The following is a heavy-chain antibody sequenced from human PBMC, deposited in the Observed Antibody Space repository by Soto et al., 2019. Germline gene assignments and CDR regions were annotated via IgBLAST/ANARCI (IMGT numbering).Heavy chain of an antibody. CDR2: INPNSGGT. J-gene: IGHJ3*02. Sequence: ASVKVSCKASGYTFTGYYMHWVRQAPGQGLEWMGWINPNSGGTNYAQKFQGWVTMTRDTSISTAYMELSRLRSDDTAVYYCARDRGSFAHVDAFDIWGQGTMVTVSS. D-gene: IGHD1-26*01. CDR1: GYTFTGYY. CDR3: ARDRGSFAHVDAFDI. V-gene: IGHV1-2*04.